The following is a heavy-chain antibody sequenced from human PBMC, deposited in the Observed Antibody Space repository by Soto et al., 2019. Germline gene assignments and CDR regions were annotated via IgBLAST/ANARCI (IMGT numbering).Heavy chain of an antibody. CDR1: GDSVSSNSAA. D-gene: IGHD6-13*01. J-gene: IGHJ6*02. V-gene: IGHV6-1*01. Sequence: PSQTLSLTCAISGDSVSSNSAAWNWIRQSPSRGLEWLGRTYYRSKWYNDYAVSVKSRITINPDTSKNQFSLQLNSVTPEDTAVYYCARRQRSSSGDRGGHYYYYGMDVWGQGTKVTVSS. CDR3: ARRQRSSSGDRGGHYYYYGMDV. CDR2: TYYRSKWYN.